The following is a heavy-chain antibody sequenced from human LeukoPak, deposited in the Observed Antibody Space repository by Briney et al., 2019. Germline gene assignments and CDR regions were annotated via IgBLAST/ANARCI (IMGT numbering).Heavy chain of an antibody. CDR1: GGSINSNSHY. CDR3: ARSSRGAHYFDY. D-gene: IGHD3-10*01. V-gene: IGHV4-39*01. CDR2: MYYKGNT. Sequence: PSETLSLTCSVSGGSINSNSHYWGWIRQPPGKGLEWIGSMYYKGNTYYNPSLKSRVTISVDMSKNQFSLKLSSVTAADTAVYYCARSSRGAHYFDYWGQGTLVTVSS. J-gene: IGHJ4*02.